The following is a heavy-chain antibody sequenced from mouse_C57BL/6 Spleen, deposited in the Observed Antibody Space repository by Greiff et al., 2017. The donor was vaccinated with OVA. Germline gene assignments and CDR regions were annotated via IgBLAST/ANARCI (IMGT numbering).Heavy chain of an antibody. V-gene: IGHV5-17*01. CDR1: GFTFSDYG. CDR2: ISSGSSTI. CDR3: ARRSNWDDWYFDV. J-gene: IGHJ1*03. Sequence: EVKVVESGGGLVKPGGSLKLSCAASGFTFSDYGMHWVRQAPEKGLEWVAYISSGSSTIYSADTVKGRFTISRDNAKNTLLLQMTSLRSEDTAMYYGARRSNWDDWYFDVWGTGTTVTVSS. D-gene: IGHD4-1*01.